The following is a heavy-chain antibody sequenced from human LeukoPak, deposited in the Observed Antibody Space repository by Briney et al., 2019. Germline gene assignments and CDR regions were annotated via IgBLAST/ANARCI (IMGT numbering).Heavy chain of an antibody. D-gene: IGHD3-3*01. Sequence: ASVKVSCKASGYTFTSYAMKWVRQAPGQGLEWMGWINTNTGNPTYAQGFTGRFVFSLDTSVSTAYLQISSLKAEDTAVYYCASPFPLRFLEWLSLDYYGMDVWGQGTTVTVSS. CDR2: INTNTGNP. CDR3: ASPFPLRFLEWLSLDYYGMDV. V-gene: IGHV7-4-1*02. CDR1: GYTFTSYA. J-gene: IGHJ6*02.